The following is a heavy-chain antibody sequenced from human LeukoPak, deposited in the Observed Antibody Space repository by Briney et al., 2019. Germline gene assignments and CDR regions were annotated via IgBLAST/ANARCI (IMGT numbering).Heavy chain of an antibody. V-gene: IGHV3-30*18. CDR3: AKDMDIVLSYGMDV. D-gene: IGHD2-8*01. CDR2: ISYDGSNK. Sequence: GGSLRLSCAASGFTFGSYGMHWVRQAPGKGLEWVAVISYDGSNKYYADSVKGRFTISRDNSKNTLYLQMNSLRAEDTAVYYCAKDMDIVLSYGMDVWGQGTTVTVSS. J-gene: IGHJ6*02. CDR1: GFTFGSYG.